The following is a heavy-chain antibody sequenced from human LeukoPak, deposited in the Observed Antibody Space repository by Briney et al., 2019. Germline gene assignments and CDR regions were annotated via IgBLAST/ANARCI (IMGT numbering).Heavy chain of an antibody. CDR2: INHSGST. Sequence: PSETLSLTCAVYGGSFSGYYWSWIRQPPGRGLEWIGEINHSGSTNYNPSLKSRVTISVDPSKNQFSLKLSSVTAADTAVYYCARGRIAAARGAWFDPWGQGTLVTVSS. V-gene: IGHV4-34*01. D-gene: IGHD6-13*01. CDR1: GGSFSGYY. J-gene: IGHJ5*02. CDR3: ARGRIAAARGAWFDP.